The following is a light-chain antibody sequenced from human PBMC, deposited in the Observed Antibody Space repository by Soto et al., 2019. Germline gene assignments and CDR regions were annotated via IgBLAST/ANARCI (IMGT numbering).Light chain of an antibody. Sequence: QSVLTQPPSASGTPGQRVTISCSGSSSNIGTNTVNWYQQLPGAAPKLLIYSNDRRPSGVPDRFSGSKSGTSASLAINGLQSEDEADYYCCSYAGGYTHAVFGGGTKLTVL. CDR3: CSYAGGYTHAV. CDR1: SSNIGTNT. CDR2: SND. J-gene: IGLJ2*01. V-gene: IGLV1-44*01.